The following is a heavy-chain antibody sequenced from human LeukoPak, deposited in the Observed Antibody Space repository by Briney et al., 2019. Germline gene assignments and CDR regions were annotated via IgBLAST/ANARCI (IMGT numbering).Heavy chain of an antibody. CDR2: IYYSGST. J-gene: IGHJ6*03. V-gene: IGHV4-59*11. CDR3: ATSSSVLRFLGYMDV. CDR1: GGSISSHY. Sequence: SETLSLTCTVSGGSISSHYWSWIRQPPGKGLEWIGYIYYSGSTNYNPSLKSRVTISVDTSKNQFSPKLSSVTAADTAVYYCATSSSVLRFLGYMDVWGKGTTVTVSS. D-gene: IGHD3-3*01.